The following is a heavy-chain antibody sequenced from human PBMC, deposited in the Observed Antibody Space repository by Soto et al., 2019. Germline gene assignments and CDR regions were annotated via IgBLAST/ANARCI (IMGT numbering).Heavy chain of an antibody. CDR3: ARRRITGNNYYFDY. J-gene: IGHJ4*02. V-gene: IGHV5-51*01. CDR2: ISAGGSDV. CDR1: GNNFNNYY. D-gene: IGHD1-20*01. Sequence: GESLKISCRGSGNNFNNYYLTCVRQMPGKGLEWMVIISAGGSDVRYSPSFQGQVTISADKSISTAYLQWSSLKASDSAMYYCARRRITGNNYYFDYGGQGTLVTVSS.